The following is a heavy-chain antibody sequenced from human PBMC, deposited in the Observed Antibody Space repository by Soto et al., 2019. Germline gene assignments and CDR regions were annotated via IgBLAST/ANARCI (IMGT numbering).Heavy chain of an antibody. V-gene: IGHV4-30-4*01. D-gene: IGHD4-17*01. Sequence: SETLSLTCTVSGGSISSGNYYWSWIRQPPGKGLEWIGYVSYRGSTYYNASLKSRVTISVDTSKNQFSLKLSFVTAADTAVYYCARLGRYGDYAGVDSWGQGTLVTVSS. CDR1: GGSISSGNYY. J-gene: IGHJ4*02. CDR3: ARLGRYGDYAGVDS. CDR2: VSYRGST.